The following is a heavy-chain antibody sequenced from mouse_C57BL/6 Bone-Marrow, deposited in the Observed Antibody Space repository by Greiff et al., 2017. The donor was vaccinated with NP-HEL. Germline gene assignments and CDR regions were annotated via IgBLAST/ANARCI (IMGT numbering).Heavy chain of an antibody. D-gene: IGHD2-2*01. CDR3: ARRYYGYLYAMDY. Sequence: EVMLVESGGGLVQPGGSLKLSCAASGFTFSDYYMYWVRQTPEKRLEWVAYISNGGGSTYYPDTVKGRFTISRDNAKNTLYLQMSRLKSEDTAMYYCARRYYGYLYAMDYWGQGTSVTVSS. CDR2: ISNGGGST. V-gene: IGHV5-12*01. J-gene: IGHJ4*01. CDR1: GFTFSDYY.